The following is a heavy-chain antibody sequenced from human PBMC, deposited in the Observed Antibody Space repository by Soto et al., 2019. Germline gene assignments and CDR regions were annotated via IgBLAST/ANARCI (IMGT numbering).Heavy chain of an antibody. Sequence: QVQLQESGPGLVKPSETLSLTCTVSGGSISSYYWSWIRQPPGKGLEWIGYIFYSGSTNYTPSLKSRVIISVDASKTQFSLKLSSVTAADTAVYYCAKSRPNYNYYYGMDVWGQGTTVTVSS. CDR3: AKSRPNYNYYYGMDV. V-gene: IGHV4-59*01. CDR1: GGSISSYY. CDR2: IFYSGST. J-gene: IGHJ6*02.